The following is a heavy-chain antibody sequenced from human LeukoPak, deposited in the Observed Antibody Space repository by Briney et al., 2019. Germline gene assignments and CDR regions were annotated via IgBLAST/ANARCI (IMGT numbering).Heavy chain of an antibody. Sequence: PSETLSLTCAVYGGSFSGYYWSWIRQPPGKGLEWIGEINHSGSTNYNPSLKSRVTISVDTSKNQFSLKLSSVTAADTAVYYCAITGYSYGYGWFDPWGQGTLVTVSS. J-gene: IGHJ5*02. CDR2: INHSGST. D-gene: IGHD5-18*01. CDR3: AITGYSYGYGWFDP. CDR1: GGSFSGYY. V-gene: IGHV4-34*01.